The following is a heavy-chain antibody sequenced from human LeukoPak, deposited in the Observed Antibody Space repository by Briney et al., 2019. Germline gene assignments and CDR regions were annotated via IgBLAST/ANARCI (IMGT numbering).Heavy chain of an antibody. Sequence: GGSLRLSCAASGFTFDDYGMSWVRQAPGKGLEWVSGTNWNGGSTRYVDSVKGRFTISRDNSKNTLYLDMNSLRAEDTAVYYCAKDRGYWGQGTLVTVSS. CDR1: GFTFDDYG. D-gene: IGHD5-24*01. J-gene: IGHJ4*02. CDR3: AKDRGY. V-gene: IGHV3-20*04. CDR2: TNWNGGST.